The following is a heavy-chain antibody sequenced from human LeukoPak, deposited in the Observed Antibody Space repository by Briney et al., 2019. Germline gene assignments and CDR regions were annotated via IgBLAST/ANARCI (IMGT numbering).Heavy chain of an antibody. J-gene: IGHJ4*02. CDR2: ISSSSSYI. V-gene: IGHV3-21*01. CDR3: ARAFYYYDSSGYYPFDY. D-gene: IGHD3-22*01. CDR1: GFAFSSYT. Sequence: GGSLRLSCAASGFAFSSYTMNWVRQAPGKGPEWVSSISSSSSYIYYADSVKGRFTISRDNSKNTLYLQMNSLRAEDTAVYYCARAFYYYDSSGYYPFDYWGQGTLVTVSS.